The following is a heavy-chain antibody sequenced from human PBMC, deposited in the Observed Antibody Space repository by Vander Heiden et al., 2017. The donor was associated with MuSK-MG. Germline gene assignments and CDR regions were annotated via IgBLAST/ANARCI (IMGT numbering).Heavy chain of an antibody. V-gene: IGHV3-23*01. J-gene: IGHJ4*02. CDR2: ISGSGGST. Sequence: EVQLLESGGGLVQPGGSLRLSCAAPGFTFTSYAMSWVRQAPGKGLEWVSAISGSGGSTYYADSVKGRFTISRDNSKNTLYLQMNSLRAEDTAVYYCAKARVVAATPNDYWGQGTLVTVSS. D-gene: IGHD2-15*01. CDR1: GFTFTSYA. CDR3: AKARVVAATPNDY.